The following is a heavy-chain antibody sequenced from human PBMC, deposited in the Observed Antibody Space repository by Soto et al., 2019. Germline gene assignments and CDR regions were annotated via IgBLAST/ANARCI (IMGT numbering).Heavy chain of an antibody. CDR2: INPSGGST. Sequence: ASVKVSCKASGYTFTSYYMHWVRQAPGQGLEWMGIINPSGGSTSYAQKFQGRVTMTRDTSTSTVYMELSSLRSEDTAVYYCARDRGDIVLVPAAMFTDYYYYYGMDVWGQGTTVTVSS. D-gene: IGHD2-2*01. J-gene: IGHJ6*02. V-gene: IGHV1-46*01. CDR1: GYTFTSYY. CDR3: ARDRGDIVLVPAAMFTDYYYYYGMDV.